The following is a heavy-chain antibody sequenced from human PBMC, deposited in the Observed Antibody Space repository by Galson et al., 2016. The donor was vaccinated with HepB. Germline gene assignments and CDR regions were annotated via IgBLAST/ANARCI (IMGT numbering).Heavy chain of an antibody. Sequence: SLRLSCAASGFTFSTYGMSWVRQAPGKGLEWVSSITGTGGSTYYADSVKGRVTISRDNSRETLYLQMKSLRDEDTAIYYCAKYVIRLWTNFDYWGQGTLVTVSS. CDR3: AKYVIRLWTNFDY. CDR2: ITGTGGST. J-gene: IGHJ4*02. V-gene: IGHV3-23*01. D-gene: IGHD3/OR15-3a*01. CDR1: GFTFSTYG.